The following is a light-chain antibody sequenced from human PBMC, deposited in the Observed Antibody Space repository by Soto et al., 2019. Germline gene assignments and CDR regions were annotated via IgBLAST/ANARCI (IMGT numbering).Light chain of an antibody. J-gene: IGKJ5*01. CDR1: QGISNY. CDR3: QNPDSAPIT. Sequence: DIHMTQSPSSLSSSVGDRATITCRASQGISNYLAWYQQKPGKAPNLLIYAASTLQSGVPSRFSGSGSGTDFTLTISSMQPGDVATYYCQNPDSAPITFGQGTRLEIK. V-gene: IGKV1-27*01. CDR2: AAS.